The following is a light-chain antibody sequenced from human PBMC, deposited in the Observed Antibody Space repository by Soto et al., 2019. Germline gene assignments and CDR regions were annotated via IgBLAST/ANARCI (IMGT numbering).Light chain of an antibody. CDR2: AAS. CDR1: QSISSY. J-gene: IGKJ1*01. Sequence: DIQMTQSPSSLSASVGDRVTITCRASQSISSYLNWYQQKPGKAPKLLIYAASSLQSGVPSRFISSGSGTDFTLTISSLQPEDFATYYCQQSYSTPWTFGQGTKVEIK. CDR3: QQSYSTPWT. V-gene: IGKV1-39*01.